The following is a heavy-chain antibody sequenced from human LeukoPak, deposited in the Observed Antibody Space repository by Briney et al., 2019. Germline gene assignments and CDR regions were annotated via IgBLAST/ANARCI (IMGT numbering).Heavy chain of an antibody. CDR2: ISSSSSYI. CDR1: GFTFSSYS. CDR3: ARTEDYYDSSGYYLDAFDI. Sequence: GGSLRLSCAASGFTFSSYSMNWVRQAPGKGLEWVSSISSSSSYIYYADSVKGRFTISRDNAKNSLYLQVNSLRAEDTAVYYCARTEDYYDSSGYYLDAFDIWGQGTMVTVSS. J-gene: IGHJ3*02. D-gene: IGHD3-22*01. V-gene: IGHV3-21*01.